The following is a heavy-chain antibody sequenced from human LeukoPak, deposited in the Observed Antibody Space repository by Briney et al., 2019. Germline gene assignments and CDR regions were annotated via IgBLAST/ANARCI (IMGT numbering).Heavy chain of an antibody. Sequence: SETLSLTCTVSGASISSYYWSWIRQPPGKGPEWIGYGYYSGSTNYNPSLKSQVTISVDTSKNQFSLKVRSVTAADTAVYYCARWNRLIDYWGQGTLVTVSS. V-gene: IGHV4-59*01. CDR2: GYYSGST. CDR1: GASISSYY. CDR3: ARWNRLIDY. D-gene: IGHD1-1*01. J-gene: IGHJ4*02.